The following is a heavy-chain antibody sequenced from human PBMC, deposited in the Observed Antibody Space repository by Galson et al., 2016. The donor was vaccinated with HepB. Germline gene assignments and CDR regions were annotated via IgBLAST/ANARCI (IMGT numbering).Heavy chain of an antibody. D-gene: IGHD4-17*01. CDR2: IYYTGST. V-gene: IGHV4-59*01. Sequence: SETLSLTCTVSGGSISRYYWSWVRQPPGKGLEWIGYIYYTGSTTYNPSLKSQVVISVDTSKNQFSLRLSSVTAADTAAYYCARNYAEGLSSYYYMDVWGKGTTVTVSS. CDR3: ARNYAEGLSSYYYMDV. CDR1: GGSISRYY. J-gene: IGHJ6*03.